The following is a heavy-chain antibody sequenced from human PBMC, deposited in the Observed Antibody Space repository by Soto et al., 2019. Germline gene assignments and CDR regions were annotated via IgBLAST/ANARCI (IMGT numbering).Heavy chain of an antibody. D-gene: IGHD5-18*01. J-gene: IGHJ5*02. CDR2: IYYSGST. CDR3: ARNDVDTATFIDP. V-gene: IGHV4-30-4*01. CDR1: GGSISSGDYY. Sequence: PSETLSLTCTVSGGSISSGDYYWSWIRQPPGKGLEWIGYIYYSGSTYYNPSLKSRVTISVDTSKNQFSLKLSSVTAADTAVYYCARNDVDTATFIDPWGQGTLVTVSS.